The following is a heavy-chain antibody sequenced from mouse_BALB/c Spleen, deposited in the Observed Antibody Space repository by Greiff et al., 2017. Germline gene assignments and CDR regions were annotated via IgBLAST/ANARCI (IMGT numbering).Heavy chain of an antibody. Sequence: VQLQQSGPDLVKPSQSLSLTCTVTGYSITSGYSWHWIRQFPGNKLEWMGYIHYSGSTNYNPSLKSRISITRDTSKNQFFLQLNSVTTEDTATYYCAKKDYRYDEGAMDYWGQGTSVTVSS. CDR3: AKKDYRYDEGAMDY. J-gene: IGHJ4*01. V-gene: IGHV3-1*02. D-gene: IGHD2-14*01. CDR1: GYSITSGYS. CDR2: IHYSGST.